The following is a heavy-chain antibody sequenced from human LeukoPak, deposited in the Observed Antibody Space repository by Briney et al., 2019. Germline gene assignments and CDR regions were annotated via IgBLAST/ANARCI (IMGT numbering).Heavy chain of an antibody. V-gene: IGHV4-34*01. Sequence: PSETLSLTCAVYGGSFSSYYWSWIRQPPGKGLEWIGEVHHSGSTNYNPSLKSRINISVDTSKNQFSLNLSSVTAADTAVYYCARGGGSPEFWGQGTQVTVSS. CDR2: VHHSGST. J-gene: IGHJ4*02. CDR3: ARGGGSPEF. CDR1: GGSFSSYY. D-gene: IGHD1-26*01.